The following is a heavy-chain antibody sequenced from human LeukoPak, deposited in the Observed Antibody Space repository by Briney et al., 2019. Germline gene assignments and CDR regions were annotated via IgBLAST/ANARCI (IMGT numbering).Heavy chain of an antibody. CDR1: GGSISSYY. D-gene: IGHD1-1*01. V-gene: IGHV4-59*04. Sequence: PSETLSLTCTVSGGSISSYYWSWIRHPPGKGLEGLGTIYYSGSTYYNPSLKSRVTISVDTSKNQFSLKLSSVTAPDTAVYYCARHEDRNWYFDHWGQGTLVTVSS. J-gene: IGHJ4*02. CDR3: ARHEDRNWYFDH. CDR2: IYYSGST.